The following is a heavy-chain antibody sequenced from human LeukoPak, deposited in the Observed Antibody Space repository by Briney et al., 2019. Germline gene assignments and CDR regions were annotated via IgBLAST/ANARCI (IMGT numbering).Heavy chain of an antibody. D-gene: IGHD2-2*01. CDR2: ITSSSASM. CDR1: GFTFTTYS. J-gene: IGHJ4*02. V-gene: IGHV3-21*01. CDR3: ARAYCSSTSCYPPNY. Sequence: GGSLRLSCAASGFTFTTYSMNWVRQAPGKGLEWVSSITSSSASMYYADSVKGRFTISRDNAKNSLYLQMNSLRAEDTAVYYCARAYCSSTSCYPPNYWGQGTLVTVSS.